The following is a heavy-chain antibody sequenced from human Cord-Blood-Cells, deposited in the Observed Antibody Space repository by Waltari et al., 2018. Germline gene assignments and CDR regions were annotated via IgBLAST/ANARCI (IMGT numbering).Heavy chain of an antibody. CDR1: GGSISIYY. CDR2: IYYSGST. V-gene: IGHV4-59*01. Sequence: QVQLQESGPGLVKPSETLSLTCTVSGGSISIYYWSWIRQPPGKGLEWIGYIYYSGSTNYNPSLKSRVTISVDTSKNQFSLKLSSVTAADTAVYYCARVGSSSSGRKNAFDIWGQGTMVTVSS. J-gene: IGHJ3*02. CDR3: ARVGSSSSGRKNAFDI. D-gene: IGHD6-13*01.